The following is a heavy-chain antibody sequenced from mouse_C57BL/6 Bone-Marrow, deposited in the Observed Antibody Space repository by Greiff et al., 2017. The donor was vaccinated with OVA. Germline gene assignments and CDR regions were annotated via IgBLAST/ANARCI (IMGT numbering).Heavy chain of an antibody. J-gene: IGHJ4*01. V-gene: IGHV5-9-1*02. Sequence: EVQGVESGEGLVKPGGSLKLSCAASGFTFSSYAMSWVRQTPEKRLEWVAYISSGGDYIYYADTVKGRFTISRDNARNTLYLQMSSLKAEDTAMYYCTIDGYRRGNYAMDYWGQGTSVTVSS. CDR3: TIDGYRRGNYAMDY. CDR1: GFTFSSYA. D-gene: IGHD2-3*01. CDR2: ISSGGDYI.